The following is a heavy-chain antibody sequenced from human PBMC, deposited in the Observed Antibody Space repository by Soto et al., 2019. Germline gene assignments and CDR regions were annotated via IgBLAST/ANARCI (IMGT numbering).Heavy chain of an antibody. Sequence: QITLNESGPTQVKPRQTLTLTCTFSGFSLTTSGAGVGWIRQSPGKAPEWLALIYWDDDKRYSPSLKSRLTFPKDTSKNQVVLTMADLDPADTATYYCAHRVLRTVFGLVTTTAIYFDFWGQGTPVAVSS. CDR1: GFSLTTSGAG. D-gene: IGHD3-3*01. CDR2: IYWDDDK. J-gene: IGHJ4*02. CDR3: AHRVLRTVFGLVTTTAIYFDF. V-gene: IGHV2-5*02.